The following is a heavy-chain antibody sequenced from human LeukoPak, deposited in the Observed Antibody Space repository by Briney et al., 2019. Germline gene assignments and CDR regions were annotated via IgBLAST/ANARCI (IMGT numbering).Heavy chain of an antibody. J-gene: IGHJ4*02. CDR3: ATGVGYSSGWYTLDY. CDR2: FGPEDGET. Sequence: ASVKVSCKVSGYTLTELSMHWVRQTPGKGLEWMGGFGPEDGETIYAQKFQGRVTMTEDTSTDTAYMELSSLRSEDTAVYYCATGVGYSSGWYTLDYWGQGTLVTVSS. CDR1: GYTLTELS. V-gene: IGHV1-24*01. D-gene: IGHD6-19*01.